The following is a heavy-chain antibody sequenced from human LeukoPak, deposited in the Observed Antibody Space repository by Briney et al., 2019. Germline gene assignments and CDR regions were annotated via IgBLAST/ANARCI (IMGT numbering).Heavy chain of an antibody. D-gene: IGHD6-13*01. V-gene: IGHV4-61*02. CDR1: GDSISSVSYY. CDR2: IHTSGNT. J-gene: IGHJ4*02. CDR3: ARVGRIAAAVPFDY. Sequence: SETLSLTCIVSGDSISSVSYYWTWLRQPAGKGLEWIGRIHTSGNTNYSPSLKSRVTISRDTSKNQFSLRLTSVTAADTAVYYCARVGRIAAAVPFDYWGQGTLVTVSS.